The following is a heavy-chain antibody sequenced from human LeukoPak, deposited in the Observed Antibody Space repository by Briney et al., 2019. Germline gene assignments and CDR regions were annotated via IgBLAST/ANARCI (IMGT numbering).Heavy chain of an antibody. Sequence: SETLSLTCNVSGGSIGSETYYWGWIRQPPGKGLEWIGSIYYSGNTYYNPSLKSRVTISVDTSKNQFSLKLSSVTAADTAVYYCARTLRWLDYWGQGTLVTVSS. V-gene: IGHV4-39*07. CDR3: ARTLRWLDY. D-gene: IGHD5-18*01. CDR2: IYYSGNT. J-gene: IGHJ4*02. CDR1: GGSIGSETYY.